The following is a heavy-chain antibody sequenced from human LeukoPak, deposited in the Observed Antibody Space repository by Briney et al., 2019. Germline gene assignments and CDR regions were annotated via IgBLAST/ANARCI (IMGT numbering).Heavy chain of an antibody. CDR2: INHSGST. D-gene: IGHD5-18*01. J-gene: IGHJ4*02. CDR3: ARARGYSYGY. CDR1: GGSFSGYY. V-gene: IGHV4-34*01. Sequence: SETLSLTCAVYGGSFSGYYWSWIRQPPGKGLEWIGEINHSGSTNYNPSLKSRVTISVDTSKNQFSLKLSSVTAADTAVYYCARARGYSYGYWGQGTLVIVSS.